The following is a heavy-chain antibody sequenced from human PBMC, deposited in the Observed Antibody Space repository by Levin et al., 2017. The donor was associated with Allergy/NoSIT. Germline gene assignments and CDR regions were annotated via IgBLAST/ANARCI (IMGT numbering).Heavy chain of an antibody. V-gene: IGHV3-74*01. Sequence: GESLKISCAASGFTFSSYWMHWVRQAPGKGLVWVSRINSDGSSTSYADSVKGRFTISRDNAKNTLYLQMNSLRAEDTAVYYCARDGSGIHIPEDWFDPWGQGTLVTVSS. D-gene: IGHD3-10*01. CDR2: INSDGSST. J-gene: IGHJ5*02. CDR3: ARDGSGIHIPEDWFDP. CDR1: GFTFSSYW.